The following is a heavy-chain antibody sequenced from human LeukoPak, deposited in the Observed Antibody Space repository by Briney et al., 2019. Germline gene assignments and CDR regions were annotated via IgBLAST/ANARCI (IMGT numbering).Heavy chain of an antibody. Sequence: LSETLSLTCAVYGGSFSGYYWSWFRQPPGKGLEWFGEINHSGSTNYNPSLKSRVTISVDTSKNQFSLKLSSVTAADTAVYYCARDQRISGWYSGYYYYMDVWGKGTTVTVSS. CDR3: ARDQRISGWYSGYYYYMDV. CDR2: INHSGST. J-gene: IGHJ6*03. V-gene: IGHV4-34*01. D-gene: IGHD6-19*01. CDR1: GGSFSGYY.